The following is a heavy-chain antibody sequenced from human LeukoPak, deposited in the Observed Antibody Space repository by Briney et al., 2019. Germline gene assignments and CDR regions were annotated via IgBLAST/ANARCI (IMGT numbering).Heavy chain of an antibody. D-gene: IGHD1-14*01. CDR2: IYYSGST. CDR1: GGSISSGGYY. CDR3: ARGGLTPGWFDP. J-gene: IGHJ5*02. V-gene: IGHV4-31*03. Sequence: SETLSLTCTVSGGSISSGGYYWSWIRQHPGKGLEWIGYIYYSGSTYYNPSLKSRVTISVDRSKNQFSLKLSSVTAADTAVYYCARGGLTPGWFDPWGQGTLVTVSS.